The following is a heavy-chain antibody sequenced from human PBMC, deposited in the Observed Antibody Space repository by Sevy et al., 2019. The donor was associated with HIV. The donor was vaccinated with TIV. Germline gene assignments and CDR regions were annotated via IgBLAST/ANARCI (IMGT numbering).Heavy chain of an antibody. J-gene: IGHJ4*02. CDR1: GFTVSRNY. V-gene: IGHV3-66*01. CDR3: AGWSSAWTLFDY. Sequence: GGSLRLSCAASGFTVSRNYMSWVRQAPGKGLEWVSVIFSDGKTFYADSVQDRFTISRDNSKNTLYLQMNSLRAEDTAVYYCAGWSSAWTLFDYWGQGTLVTVSS. CDR2: IFSDGKT. D-gene: IGHD6-19*01.